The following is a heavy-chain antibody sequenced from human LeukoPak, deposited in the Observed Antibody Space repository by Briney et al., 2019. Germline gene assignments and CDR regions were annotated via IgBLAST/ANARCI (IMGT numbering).Heavy chain of an antibody. CDR2: ISSSSSYI. D-gene: IGHD3-10*01. J-gene: IGHJ4*02. CDR3: ARGLILWFGDLQFFDY. CDR1: GFTFSSYS. Sequence: PGGSLRLSCAASGFTFSSYSMNWVRQAPGKGLEWVSSISSSSSYIYYADSVKGRFTISRDNAKNSLYLQMNSLRAEDTAVYYCARGLILWFGDLQFFDYWGQGTLVTVSS. V-gene: IGHV3-21*01.